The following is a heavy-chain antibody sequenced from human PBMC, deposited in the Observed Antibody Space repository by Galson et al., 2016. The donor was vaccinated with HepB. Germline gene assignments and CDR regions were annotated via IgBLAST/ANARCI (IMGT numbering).Heavy chain of an antibody. J-gene: IGHJ5*02. V-gene: IGHV4-59*01. CDR1: GGSISPYY. CDR3: ARVTIFGIIEGFDP. Sequence: ETLSLTCTVSGGSISPYYWSWIRQTPGLGLQYIGYVYHTGSTHYNPSLKSRVTLSVDTSKNQFSLKLSSVTAADTAIYYCARVTIFGIIEGFDPWGQGNLVTVSS. CDR2: VYHTGST. D-gene: IGHD3-3*02.